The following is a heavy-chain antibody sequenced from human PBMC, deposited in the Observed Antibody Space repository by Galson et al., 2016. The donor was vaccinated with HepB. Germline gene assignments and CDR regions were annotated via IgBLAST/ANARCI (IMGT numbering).Heavy chain of an antibody. CDR2: ISGGGRNI. D-gene: IGHD2-2*01. V-gene: IGHV3-23*01. J-gene: IGHJ5*02. CDR1: GFTFSNYA. Sequence: SLRLSCAASGFTFSNYAMAWVRQAPGKGLEWVSGISGGGRNIHYADSVKGRFTISRDHSKNNLYLQMNSLRAEDTAVYYCAKDLARDTSLLTWGQGTLVTVSS. CDR3: AKDLARDTSLLT.